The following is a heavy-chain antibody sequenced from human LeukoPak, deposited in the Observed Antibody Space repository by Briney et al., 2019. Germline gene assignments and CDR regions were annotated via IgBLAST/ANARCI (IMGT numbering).Heavy chain of an antibody. CDR2: INPNSGGT. CDR3: AADPLITFRGVIGRVPRLLIDAFDI. D-gene: IGHD3-16*02. J-gene: IGHJ3*02. Sequence: ASVKVSCKASGYTFTGYYMHWVRQAPGQGLEWMGWINPNSGGTNYAQKFQGRVTMTRDTSISTAYMELSSLRSEDTAVYYCAADPLITFRGVIGRVPRLLIDAFDIWGQGTMVTVSS. V-gene: IGHV1-2*02. CDR1: GYTFTGYY.